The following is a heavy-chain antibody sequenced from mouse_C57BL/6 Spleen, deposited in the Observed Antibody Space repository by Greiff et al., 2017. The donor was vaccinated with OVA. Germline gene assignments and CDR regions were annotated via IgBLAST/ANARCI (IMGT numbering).Heavy chain of an antibody. D-gene: IGHD1-1*01. J-gene: IGHJ2*01. CDR1: GFTFSNYW. Sequence: EVQVVESGGGLVQPGGSMKLSCVASGFTFSNYWMNWVRQSPEKGLEWVAQIRLKSDNYATHYAESVKGRFTIPSDSSKSSVYLQMNNLRAEDTGIYYCTERSYGGSSYYFDYWGQGTTLTVSS. CDR2: IRLKSDNYAT. V-gene: IGHV6-3*01. CDR3: TERSYGGSSYYFDY.